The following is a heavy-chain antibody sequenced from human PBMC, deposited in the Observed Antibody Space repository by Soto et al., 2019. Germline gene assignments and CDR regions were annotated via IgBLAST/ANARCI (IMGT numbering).Heavy chain of an antibody. D-gene: IGHD3-10*01. V-gene: IGHV3-21*01. CDR1: GFTFSSYS. Sequence: PGGSLRLSCAASGFTFSSYSMNWVRQAPGKGLEWVSSISSSSSYIYYADSVKGRFTISRDNAKNSLYLQMNSLRAEDTAVYYCARAFVTMVRGVIAPGGMDVWGQGTTVTVSS. CDR3: ARAFVTMVRGVIAPGGMDV. CDR2: ISSSSSYI. J-gene: IGHJ6*02.